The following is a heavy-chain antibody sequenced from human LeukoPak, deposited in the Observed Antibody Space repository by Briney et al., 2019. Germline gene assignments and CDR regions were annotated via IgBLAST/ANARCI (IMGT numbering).Heavy chain of an antibody. Sequence: PSDTLSLTCALYGQSFSGYYWSWIRQPPGKGLEWIGENNHSGSNNYNPSLKSRVIMSVDTSKNQFSLKLSSVTAADTAVYYCARGPVGKGIVVVVAARRYFDYWGQGTLVTVSS. D-gene: IGHD2-15*01. CDR1: GQSFSGYY. V-gene: IGHV4-34*01. J-gene: IGHJ4*02. CDR2: NNHSGSN. CDR3: ARGPVGKGIVVVVAARRYFDY.